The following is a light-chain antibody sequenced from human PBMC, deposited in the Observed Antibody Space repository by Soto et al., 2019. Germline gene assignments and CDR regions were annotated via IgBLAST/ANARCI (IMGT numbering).Light chain of an antibody. CDR3: SSYAGDNKGV. CDR2: EVN. V-gene: IGLV2-8*01. Sequence: QSALTQPPSASGSPGQSVTISCTGTSSDVGYYNYVSWYQQHPGKAPKLMIYEVNKRPSGVPDRFSGSKSGNTASLTVSGLQAEDEADYYCSSYAGDNKGVFGPGTKVTVL. CDR1: SSDVGYYNY. J-gene: IGLJ1*01.